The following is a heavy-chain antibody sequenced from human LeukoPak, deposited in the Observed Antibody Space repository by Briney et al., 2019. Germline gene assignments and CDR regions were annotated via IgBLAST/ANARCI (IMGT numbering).Heavy chain of an antibody. D-gene: IGHD3-9*01. J-gene: IGHJ6*03. V-gene: IGHV1-24*01. CDR3: ARETGTVPFHNVLTGRQDFYYYYIDV. Sequence: SVKVSCKVSGYTLTELSMHWVRQAPGKGLEWMGGFDPEDGETIYAQKFQGRVTMTEDTSTDTAYMELSSLRSEDTAVYYCARETGTVPFHNVLTGRQDFYYYYIDVWGKGTTVTVSS. CDR1: GYTLTELS. CDR2: FDPEDGET.